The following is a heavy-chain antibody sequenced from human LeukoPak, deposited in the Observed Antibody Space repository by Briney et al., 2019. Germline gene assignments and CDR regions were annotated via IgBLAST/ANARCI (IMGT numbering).Heavy chain of an antibody. CDR1: GGSFSGYY. V-gene: IGHV4-34*01. D-gene: IGHD3-10*01. J-gene: IGHJ6*03. CDR3: ARSKAYYGSGSYYTGYYYYMDV. Sequence: PAETLSLTCAVYGGSFSGYYWSWIRQLPGKGLEWIGEINHSGSTNYNPSLKSRVTISVDTSKNQFSLKLSSVTAADTAVYYCARSKAYYGSGSYYTGYYYYMDVWGKGTTVTISS. CDR2: INHSGST.